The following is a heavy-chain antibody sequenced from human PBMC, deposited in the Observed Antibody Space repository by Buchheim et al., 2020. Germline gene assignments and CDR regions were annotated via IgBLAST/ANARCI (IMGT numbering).Heavy chain of an antibody. CDR3: ARVSGWYLDY. V-gene: IGHV3-48*03. Sequence: EVQLVESGGGLVQPGGSLRLSCAASGFTFSSYEMNWVRQAPGKGLEWVSYINSGGGTKFYADSVKGRFTISRDNVKNSLYLQMNSLRAEDTAVYYCARVSGWYLDYWGQGTL. D-gene: IGHD6-19*01. J-gene: IGHJ4*02. CDR1: GFTFSSYE. CDR2: INSGGGTK.